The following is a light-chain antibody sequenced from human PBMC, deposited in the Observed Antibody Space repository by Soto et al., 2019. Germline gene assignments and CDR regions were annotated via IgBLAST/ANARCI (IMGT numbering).Light chain of an antibody. CDR1: QSVSSN. CDR2: DAS. Sequence: IRIAEFPGHLSFSPGEKATLLCRASQSVSSNLAWYQQKPGQAPRLLIYDASTRATGIPARFSGSGSGTEFTLTISRLESEDFAVYYCQHYGSSPTTFGQGTKVDIK. J-gene: IGKJ1*01. CDR3: QHYGSSPTT. V-gene: IGKV3-15*01.